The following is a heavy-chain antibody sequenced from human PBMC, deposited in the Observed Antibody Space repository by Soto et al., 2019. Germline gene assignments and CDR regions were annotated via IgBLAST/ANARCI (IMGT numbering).Heavy chain of an antibody. Sequence: ASVKVSCKASGYTFTSHAMHWVRQAPGQRLEWMGWINAGNGNTKYSQKFQGRVTITRDTSASTAYMELSSLRSEDTAVYYCARDGAILYSNWFDYWGQGTLVTVSS. CDR3: ARDGAILYSNWFDY. D-gene: IGHD4-4*01. CDR1: GYTFTSHA. J-gene: IGHJ4*02. CDR2: INAGNGNT. V-gene: IGHV1-3*01.